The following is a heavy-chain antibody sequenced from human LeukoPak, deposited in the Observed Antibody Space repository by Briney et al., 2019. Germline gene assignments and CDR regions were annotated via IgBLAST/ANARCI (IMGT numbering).Heavy chain of an antibody. CDR3: ARDPDGYKFFDY. CDR2: IYYSGST. J-gene: IGHJ4*02. D-gene: IGHD5-24*01. V-gene: IGHV4-59*01. CDR1: GGSMSSYY. Sequence: SETLSLTCTVSGGSMSSYYWSWIRQPPGKGLEWIGYIYYSGSTNYNPSLKRRVTMSVDTSTNQFSLKLTSVTPADTAVYYCARDPDGYKFFDYWSRGRPVTVSS.